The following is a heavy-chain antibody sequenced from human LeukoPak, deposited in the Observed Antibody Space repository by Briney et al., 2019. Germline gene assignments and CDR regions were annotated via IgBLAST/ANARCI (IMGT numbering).Heavy chain of an antibody. CDR3: ARSVPGAAGFYFDY. Sequence: PGGSLRLSCAASGFTVSSNYMSWVRQAPGKGLEWVSVIYSGGSTYYADSVKGRFTISRDNSKNTLYPQMNSLRAEDTAVYYCARSVPGAAGFYFDYWGQGTLVTVSS. D-gene: IGHD6-13*01. V-gene: IGHV3-66*01. CDR1: GFTVSSNY. J-gene: IGHJ4*02. CDR2: IYSGGST.